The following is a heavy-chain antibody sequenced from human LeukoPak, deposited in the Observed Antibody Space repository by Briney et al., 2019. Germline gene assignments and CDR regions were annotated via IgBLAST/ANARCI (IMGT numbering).Heavy chain of an antibody. Sequence: GGSLRLSCETSGFTFSDHWMHWVRQAPGKGLVWVSRINTDGTITTYADSVKGRFTISRDNAKNTVYLQMNSLRAEDTAVYYCARDPGYCSGGSCQYYYYYYMDVWGKGTTVTVSS. CDR1: GFTFSDHW. J-gene: IGHJ6*03. CDR2: INTDGTIT. V-gene: IGHV3-74*01. CDR3: ARDPGYCSGGSCQYYYYYYMDV. D-gene: IGHD2-15*01.